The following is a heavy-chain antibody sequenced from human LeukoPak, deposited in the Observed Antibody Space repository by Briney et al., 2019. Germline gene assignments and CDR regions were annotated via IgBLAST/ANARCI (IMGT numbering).Heavy chain of an antibody. D-gene: IGHD1-26*01. V-gene: IGHV3-30*18. CDR2: ISYDGSIK. CDR1: GFTFSSYG. J-gene: IGHJ6*02. CDR3: AKDLRLLYYQYGMDV. Sequence: GGSLRLSCAASGFTFSSYGMHWVRQAPGKGLEWVAVISYDGSIKYYADSVKGRFTISRDNSKNTLYLQMNSLRAEDTAVYYCAKDLRLLYYQYGMDVWGQGTTVTVSS.